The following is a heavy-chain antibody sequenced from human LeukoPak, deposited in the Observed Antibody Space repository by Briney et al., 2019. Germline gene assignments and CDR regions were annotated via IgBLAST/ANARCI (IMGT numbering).Heavy chain of an antibody. D-gene: IGHD2-15*01. CDR1: GYTFTGYY. Sequence: ASVKVSCKASGYTFTGYYMHWVRQAPGQGLEWMGWINPNSGGTNYAQKFQGRVTMTRDTSISTAYMELSRLRSDDTAVYYCARDGQGSAGYPRQWGQGTLVTVSS. CDR3: ARDGQGSAGYPRQ. V-gene: IGHV1-2*02. CDR2: INPNSGGT. J-gene: IGHJ4*02.